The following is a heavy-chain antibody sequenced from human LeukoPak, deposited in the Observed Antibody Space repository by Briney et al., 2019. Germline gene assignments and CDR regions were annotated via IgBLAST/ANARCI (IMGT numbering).Heavy chain of an antibody. J-gene: IGHJ4*02. CDR2: IYGGGNI. D-gene: IGHD5-24*01. CDR1: GFTVSSNY. Sequence: GGSLRLSCAASGFTVSSNYMNWVRQGPGKGLEWVSVIYGGGNIYYADSGKGRFNISRDNSKNTLYLQMNSLRAEDTAFYYFARGAGYNYPYYFDYWGQGTLVTVSS. V-gene: IGHV3-53*01. CDR3: ARGAGYNYPYYFDY.